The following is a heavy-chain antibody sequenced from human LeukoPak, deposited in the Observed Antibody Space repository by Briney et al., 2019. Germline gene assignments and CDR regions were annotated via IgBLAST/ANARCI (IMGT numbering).Heavy chain of an antibody. D-gene: IGHD3-16*01. V-gene: IGHV1-18*01. Sequence: ASVKVSCKASGYTFTSYGISWVRQAPGQGLEWMGWISAYNGNTNYAQKLQGRVTMTTDTSTSTAYMELRSLRSDDTAVYYCATGAVSVWALGKYYYYGMDVRGQGTTVTVSS. CDR2: ISAYNGNT. CDR1: GYTFTSYG. CDR3: ATGAVSVWALGKYYYYGMDV. J-gene: IGHJ6*02.